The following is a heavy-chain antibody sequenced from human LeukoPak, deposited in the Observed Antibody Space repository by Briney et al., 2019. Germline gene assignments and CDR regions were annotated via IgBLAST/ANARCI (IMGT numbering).Heavy chain of an antibody. J-gene: IGHJ4*02. D-gene: IGHD6-19*01. V-gene: IGHV3-23*01. Sequence: GGSLRLSCATSGFTFSSYAMSWLRQGPGKGLEWVSSLCGSDRTTYYADSVKGRFTISRDNSKNTLYLQMSSLRGEDTAVYYCAKVSSGWSLDYWGQGTLVTVSS. CDR2: LCGSDRTT. CDR1: GFTFSSYA. CDR3: AKVSSGWSLDY.